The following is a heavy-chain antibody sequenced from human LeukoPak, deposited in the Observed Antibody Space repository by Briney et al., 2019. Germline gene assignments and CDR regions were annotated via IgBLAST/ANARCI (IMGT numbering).Heavy chain of an antibody. V-gene: IGHV1-18*01. CDR3: ARELYGRFEY. Sequence: ASVKVSCKASGYTFTTYGISWVRQAPGQGLECMGWINPYNGNTNYAQKLQGRDTMTTDTSTSTAYMELRSLRSDDTAVYYCARELYGRFEYWGQGTLVTVSS. CDR1: GYTFTTYG. D-gene: IGHD2-2*02. J-gene: IGHJ4*02. CDR2: INPYNGNT.